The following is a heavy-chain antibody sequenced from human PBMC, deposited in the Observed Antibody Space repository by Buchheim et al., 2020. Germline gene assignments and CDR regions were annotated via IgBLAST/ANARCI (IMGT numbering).Heavy chain of an antibody. CDR3: ARRAVELDY. CDR1: GFPFLNFG. J-gene: IGHJ4*02. D-gene: IGHD6-19*01. V-gene: IGHV1-18*01. CDR2: IATNTGET. Sequence: QVQLVQSGAELKKPGASVKVSCKATGFPFLNFGISWVRQAPGQGLEWMGYIATNTGETRYARNLRGRLIITTDSSTDTAFMELRSLTSDDTALYYCARRAVELDYWGQGTL.